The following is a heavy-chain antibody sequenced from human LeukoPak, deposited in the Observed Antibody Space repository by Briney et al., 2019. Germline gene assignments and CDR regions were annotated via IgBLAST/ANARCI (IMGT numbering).Heavy chain of an antibody. CDR2: IYYSGST. Sequence: SETLSLTCTVSGDSISSYYWSWIRQPPGKGLEWIGYIYYSGSTNYNPSLKSRVTISVDTSKNQFSLKLSSVTAADTAVYYSARAPRPRGVGAFGMDVWGQGTTVTVSS. D-gene: IGHD1-26*01. CDR3: ARAPRPRGVGAFGMDV. CDR1: GDSISSYY. V-gene: IGHV4-59*01. J-gene: IGHJ6*02.